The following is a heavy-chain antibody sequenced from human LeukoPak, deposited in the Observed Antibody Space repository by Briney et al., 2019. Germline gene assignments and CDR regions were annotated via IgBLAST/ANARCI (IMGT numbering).Heavy chain of an antibody. J-gene: IGHJ3*02. CDR1: GFTFRFYA. V-gene: IGHV3-23*01. CDR2: ISGDASVS. CDR3: AKAYSSSLYGDAFHI. D-gene: IGHD6-13*01. Sequence: PGGSLRLSCAGSGFTFRFYAMTWVRQAPGKGLEWVSGISGDASVSKHADSVKGRFNISRDNSKNTLYLQLNTPRVEDTAIYYCAKAYSSSLYGDAFHIWGQGTMVTVSP.